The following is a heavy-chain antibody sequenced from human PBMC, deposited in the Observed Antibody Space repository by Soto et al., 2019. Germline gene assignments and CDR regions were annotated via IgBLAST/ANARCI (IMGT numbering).Heavy chain of an antibody. CDR3: VSSYSWTYGCFDP. CDR1: GFTISSHW. J-gene: IGHJ5*02. CDR2: INSDGSST. Sequence: EVQLVESGGGLVQPGESLRLSCAASGFTISSHWMHWVHQAPGKGLVWVSRINSDGSSTSYADSVMGRFIISRDNAKNTLYLQMNILSAEDTAVYYCVSSYSWTYGCFDPWGQGTLVTVSS. D-gene: IGHD1-26*01. V-gene: IGHV3-74*01.